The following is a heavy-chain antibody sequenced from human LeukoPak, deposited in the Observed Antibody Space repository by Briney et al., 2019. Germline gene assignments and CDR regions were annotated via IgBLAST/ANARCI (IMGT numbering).Heavy chain of an antibody. CDR2: ISYDGSNK. CDR3: ARELGDGYNNGTFDY. V-gene: IGHV3-30-3*01. Sequence: PGRSLRLSCAASGFTFSSHTMHWVRQAPGKGPEWVAVISYDGSNKYYADSVKGRFTISRDNSKNTLYLQMNSLRAEDTAVYYCARELGDGYNNGTFDYWGQGTLVIVSS. D-gene: IGHD5-24*01. CDR1: GFTFSSHT. J-gene: IGHJ4*02.